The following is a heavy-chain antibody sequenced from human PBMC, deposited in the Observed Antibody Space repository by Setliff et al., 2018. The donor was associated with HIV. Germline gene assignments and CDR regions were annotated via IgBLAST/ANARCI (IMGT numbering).Heavy chain of an antibody. CDR2: IYYSGIT. D-gene: IGHD3-22*01. CDR3: SSRVYYYDSSGYLREEWFDP. V-gene: IGHV4-39*01. J-gene: IGHJ5*02. Sequence: SETMSLTCTVSGGSISNSRYYWSWIRQPPGKGLEWIGSIYYSGITYYNTSLKIRVTISVDTSKNQFSLKLSSVTAADSAVYYCSSRVYYYDSSGYLREEWFDPWGQGTRVTVSS. CDR1: GGSISNSRYY.